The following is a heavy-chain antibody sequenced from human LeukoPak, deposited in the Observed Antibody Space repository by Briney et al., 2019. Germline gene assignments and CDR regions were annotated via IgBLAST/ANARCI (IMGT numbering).Heavy chain of an antibody. J-gene: IGHJ6*02. CDR1: GFTFSSYW. CDR3: ARGPAAGPRIAVAGKGRHGMDV. Sequence: PGGSLRLSCAASGFTFSSYWMSWIRQPPGKGLEWIGEINHSGSTNYNPSLKSRVTISVDTSKNQFSLKLSSVTAADTAVYYCARGPAAGPRIAVAGKGRHGMDVWGQGTTVTVSS. V-gene: IGHV4-34*01. D-gene: IGHD6-19*01. CDR2: INHSGST.